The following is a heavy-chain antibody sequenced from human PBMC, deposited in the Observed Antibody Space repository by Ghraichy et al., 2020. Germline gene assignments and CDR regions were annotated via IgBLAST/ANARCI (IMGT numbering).Heavy chain of an antibody. J-gene: IGHJ5*02. CDR2: IYWNDDK. D-gene: IGHD3-9*01. CDR3: AHTISLYDILTGYTLYNWFDP. V-gene: IGHV2-5*01. Sequence: SGPTLVKPTQTLTLTCTFSGFSLSTSGVGVGWIRQPPGKALEWLALIYWNDDKRYSPSLKSRLTITKDTSKNQVVLTMTNMDPVDTATYYCAHTISLYDILTGYTLYNWFDPWGQGTLVTVSS. CDR1: GFSLSTSGVG.